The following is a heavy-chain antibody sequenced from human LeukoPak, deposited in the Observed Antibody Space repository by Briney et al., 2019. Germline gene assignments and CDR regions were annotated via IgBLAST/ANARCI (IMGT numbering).Heavy chain of an antibody. D-gene: IGHD6-19*01. J-gene: IGHJ5*02. Sequence: PGGSLRLSCAASGFTFSTYAMSWVRQAPGKGLEWVSAISGSGGSTYYADSVKGRLTISRDNSKNTVFLQMNSLRVEDTAVYYCAKDTRSLGTAVAGHKNWFDPWGQGTPVTISS. CDR1: GFTFSTYA. CDR2: ISGSGGST. V-gene: IGHV3-23*01. CDR3: AKDTRSLGTAVAGHKNWFDP.